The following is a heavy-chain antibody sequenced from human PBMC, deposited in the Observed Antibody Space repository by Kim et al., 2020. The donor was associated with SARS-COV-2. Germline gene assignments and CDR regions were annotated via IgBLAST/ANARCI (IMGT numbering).Heavy chain of an antibody. V-gene: IGHV3-43*02. CDR2: ISGDGGST. CDR1: GFTFDDYA. Sequence: GGSLRLSCAASGFTFDDYAMHWGRQAPGKGLEWVSLISGDGGSTYYADSVKGRFTISKDNSKNSLYLQMNSLRTEDTALYYCAKELLYGSGSYYSHNYYHNYGMDVWGQGPTVTVPS. CDR3: AKELLYGSGSYYSHNYYHNYGMDV. J-gene: IGHJ6*02. D-gene: IGHD3-10*01.